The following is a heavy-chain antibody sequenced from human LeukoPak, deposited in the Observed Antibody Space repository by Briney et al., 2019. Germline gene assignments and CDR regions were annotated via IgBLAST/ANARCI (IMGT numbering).Heavy chain of an antibody. CDR3: ARGRIQLWMGIDY. Sequence: SQTLSLTCTVSGGSISSSSYYWGWIRQPPGKGLEWIGSIYYSGSTYYNPSLKSRVTISVDTSKNQFSLKLSSVTAADTAVYYCARGRIQLWMGIDYWGQGTLVTVSS. CDR1: GGSISSSSYY. V-gene: IGHV4-39*01. J-gene: IGHJ4*02. CDR2: IYYSGST. D-gene: IGHD5-18*01.